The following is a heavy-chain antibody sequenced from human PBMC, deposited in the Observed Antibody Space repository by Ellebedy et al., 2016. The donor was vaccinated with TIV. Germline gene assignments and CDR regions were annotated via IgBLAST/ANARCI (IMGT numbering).Heavy chain of an antibody. CDR2: ISPDGFLT. J-gene: IGHJ4*02. D-gene: IGHD2-21*01. Sequence: AASVKVSCKASGFTLANHFMHWVRQAPGRGLEWMGLISPDGFLTAYAQSLRGRVAVTRDMSTNTFYMDLSSLTSDDTAIYYCARELGNCDTRSCLRLDYWGQGTLVTVSS. CDR1: GFTLANHF. V-gene: IGHV1-46*01. CDR3: ARELGNCDTRSCLRLDY.